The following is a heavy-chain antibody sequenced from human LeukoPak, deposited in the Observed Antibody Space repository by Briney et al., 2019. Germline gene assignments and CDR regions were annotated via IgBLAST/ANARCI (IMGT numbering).Heavy chain of an antibody. Sequence: GESLKISCRGSGYSFTSYWIGWVRQMPGKGLELMGIIYPGDSDTRYSPSFQGQVTISADKSISTAYLQWSSLKASDTAMYFCARHRDYTYGYSDYWGQGTLVTVSS. CDR2: IYPGDSDT. D-gene: IGHD5-18*01. J-gene: IGHJ4*02. CDR3: ARHRDYTYGYSDY. CDR1: GYSFTSYW. V-gene: IGHV5-51*01.